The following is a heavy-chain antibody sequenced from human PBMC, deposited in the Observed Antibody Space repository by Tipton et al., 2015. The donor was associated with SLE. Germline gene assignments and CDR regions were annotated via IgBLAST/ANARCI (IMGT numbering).Heavy chain of an antibody. J-gene: IGHJ4*02. CDR3: ARRSWGQFDY. CDR1: GGSVSSGSYY. V-gene: IGHV4-61*01. CDR2: IYYSGST. Sequence: TLSLTCTVSGGSVSSGSYYWSWIRQPPGKGLEWIGYIYYSGSTNYNPSLKSRVTISVDTSKNQFSLKLSSVTAADTAVYYCARRSWGQFDYWGQGTLVTVSS. D-gene: IGHD3-16*01.